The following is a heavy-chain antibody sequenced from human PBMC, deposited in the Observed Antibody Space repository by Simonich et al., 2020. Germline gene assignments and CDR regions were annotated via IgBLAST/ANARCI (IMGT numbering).Heavy chain of an antibody. CDR3: ARGGLYFDY. D-gene: IGHD2-15*01. CDR2: IYYSGSP. Sequence: QVQLQESGPGLVKPSETLSLTCPVSGGSISSYYWSWIPQPPGKGLEWIGYIYYSGSPNYNPSLKSRVTISVDTSKNQFSLKLSSVTAADTAVYYCARGGLYFDYWGQGTLVTVSS. CDR1: GGSISSYY. V-gene: IGHV4-59*01. J-gene: IGHJ4*02.